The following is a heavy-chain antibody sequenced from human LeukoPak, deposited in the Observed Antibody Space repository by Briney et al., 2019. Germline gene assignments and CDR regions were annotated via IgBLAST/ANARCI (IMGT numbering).Heavy chain of an antibody. V-gene: IGHV7-4-1*02. Sequence: ASVKVSCKASGYTFTSYAMNWVRQAPGQGLEWMGWINTNTGNPTYAQGFTGRFVFSLDTSVSTAYLQISSLQTEDTAVYYCARSGADNWNYEFDYWGQGTLVTVSS. J-gene: IGHJ4*02. CDR3: ARSGADNWNYEFDY. CDR2: INTNTGNP. D-gene: IGHD1-7*01. CDR1: GYTFTSYA.